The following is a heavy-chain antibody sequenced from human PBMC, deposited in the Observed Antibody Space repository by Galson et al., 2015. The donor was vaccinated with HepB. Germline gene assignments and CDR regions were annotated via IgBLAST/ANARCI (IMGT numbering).Heavy chain of an antibody. CDR1: GGSISSSSYS. CDR3: ARRSYLDS. Sequence: ETLSLTCTVSGGSISSSSYSWGWIRQPPGKGLEWVGEIDHSGSTNYNPSLKSRVTISVDTSKNQFSLKLSSVTAADTAVYYCARRSYLDSWGQGTLVTVSS. CDR2: IDHSGST. J-gene: IGHJ4*02. V-gene: IGHV4-39*07.